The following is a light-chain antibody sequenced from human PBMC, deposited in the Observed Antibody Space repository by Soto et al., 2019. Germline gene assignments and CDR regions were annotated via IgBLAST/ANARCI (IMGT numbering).Light chain of an antibody. V-gene: IGLV2-18*02. CDR1: SSDIGYHNR. Sequence: QSALTQPPSVSGSPGQSATISCTGTSSDIGYHNRVSWYQQPPGTAPKLMIYEVSTRYSGVPDRFSGSKSGNTASLTISGLQAEDEADYYCSSFASSATLVFGGGTKLTVL. CDR3: SSFASSATLV. CDR2: EVS. J-gene: IGLJ3*02.